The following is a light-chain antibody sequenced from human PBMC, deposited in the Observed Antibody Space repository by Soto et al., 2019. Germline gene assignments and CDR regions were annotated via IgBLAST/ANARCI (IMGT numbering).Light chain of an antibody. CDR1: QSISSY. CDR2: AAS. CDR3: QQSYSTPT. Sequence: DIQMTQSPSSLSASVGDRVTITCRASQSISSYLNRYQQKPGKAPKLLIYAASSLQSGVPSRFSGSGSGTDFAITISSLKPGDLATDDCQQSYSTPTCGQGTKLVIK. V-gene: IGKV1-39*01. J-gene: IGKJ2*01.